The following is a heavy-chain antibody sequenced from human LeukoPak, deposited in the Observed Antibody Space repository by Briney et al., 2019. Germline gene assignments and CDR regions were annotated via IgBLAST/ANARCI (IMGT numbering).Heavy chain of an antibody. J-gene: IGHJ4*02. CDR3: ARGKGSSWTFDY. V-gene: IGHV1-2*02. Sequence: ASVKVSCKASGYTFTGYYMHWVRQAPGQGLEWMGWSNPNSGGTNYAQKFQGRVTMTRDTSISTAYMELSRLRSDDTAVYYCARGKGSSWTFDYWGQGTLVTVSS. D-gene: IGHD6-13*01. CDR1: GYTFTGYY. CDR2: SNPNSGGT.